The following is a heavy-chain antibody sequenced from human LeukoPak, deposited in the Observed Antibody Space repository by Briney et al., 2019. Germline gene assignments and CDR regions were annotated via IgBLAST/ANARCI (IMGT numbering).Heavy chain of an antibody. D-gene: IGHD3-22*01. CDR3: AGASPPPYYDSSGPPAYYFDY. Sequence: SQTLSLTCTVSGGSISSGGYYWSWIRQHPGKGLEWIGYIYYSGSTYYNPSLKSRVTISVDTSKNQFSLKLSSVTAADTAVYYCAGASPPPYYDSSGPPAYYFDYWGQGTLVTVSS. CDR2: IYYSGST. J-gene: IGHJ4*02. V-gene: IGHV4-31*03. CDR1: GGSISSGGYY.